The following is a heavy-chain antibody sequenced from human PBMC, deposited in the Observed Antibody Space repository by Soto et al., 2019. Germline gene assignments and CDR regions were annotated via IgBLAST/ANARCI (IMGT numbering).Heavy chain of an antibody. CDR1: GYTFTSYD. J-gene: IGHJ5*02. CDR3: ARVPAFTTEFDP. V-gene: IGHV1-8*01. Sequence: QVQLVQSGAKVKKPGASVKVSCKASGYTFTSYDINWVRQASGQGLEWMGWMNPNSGNTGYAQKFQGRVTMTRNTSKSTAYMELSSLRSEDTAVYYCARVPAFTTEFDPWGQGTLVTVSS. D-gene: IGHD3-3*01. CDR2: MNPNSGNT.